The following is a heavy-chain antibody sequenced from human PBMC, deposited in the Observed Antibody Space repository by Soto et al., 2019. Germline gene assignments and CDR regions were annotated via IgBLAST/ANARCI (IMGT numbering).Heavy chain of an antibody. CDR3: ARGAYGDYAEGYYYYYGMDV. V-gene: IGHV3-21*01. D-gene: IGHD4-17*01. J-gene: IGHJ6*02. CDR2: ISSSSSYI. Sequence: GGSLRLSCAASGFTFSSYSMNWVRQAPGKGLEWVSSISSSSSYIYYADSVKGRFTISRDNAKNSLYLQMNSLRAEVTAVYYCARGAYGDYAEGYYYYYGMDVWGQGTTVTVSS. CDR1: GFTFSSYS.